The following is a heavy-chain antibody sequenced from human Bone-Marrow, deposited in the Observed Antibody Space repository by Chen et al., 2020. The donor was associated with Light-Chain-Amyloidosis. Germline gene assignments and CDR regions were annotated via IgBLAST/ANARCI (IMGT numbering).Heavy chain of an antibody. Sequence: VQLVESGGGVVLPGGSLRPSCAASGVTSSRYGIHWVRQAPGKGLEWVAFIRYDGSNKYYADSVKGRFTISRDNSKNTLYLQMNSLRAEDTALYYCAKGHDYGDYGEYYFDYWGQGTLVTVSS. J-gene: IGHJ4*02. CDR1: GVTSSRYG. CDR2: IRYDGSNK. V-gene: IGHV3-30*02. CDR3: AKGHDYGDYGEYYFDY. D-gene: IGHD4-17*01.